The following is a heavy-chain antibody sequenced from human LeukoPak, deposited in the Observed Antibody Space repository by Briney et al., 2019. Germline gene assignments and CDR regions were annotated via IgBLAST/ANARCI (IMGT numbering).Heavy chain of an antibody. D-gene: IGHD3-22*01. Sequence: GGSLRLSCAASGFTFSSYWMHWVRQAPGKGLDWVANIKQDGSEKYYVDSVKGRFTISRDNAKNSLYLQMNSLRAEDTAVYSCVRDGDTSGYTNWGQGTLVTVSS. CDR2: IKQDGSEK. V-gene: IGHV3-7*01. CDR1: GFTFSSYW. CDR3: VRDGDTSGYTN. J-gene: IGHJ4*02.